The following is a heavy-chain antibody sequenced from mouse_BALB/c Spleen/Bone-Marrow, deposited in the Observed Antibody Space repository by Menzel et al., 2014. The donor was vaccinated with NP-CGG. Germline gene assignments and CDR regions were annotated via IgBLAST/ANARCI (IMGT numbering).Heavy chain of an antibody. CDR2: INPGSGDI. CDR1: GYAFSNYL. Sequence: QVQLKESGAELVRPGTSVKVSCKASGYAFSNYLVEWVKRRPGQGLEWIGVINPGSGDINYNEKFKGKAALTADKSSSTAYMQLSSLTSDDSAVYFCARFIATAYAMDYWGQGTSVTVSS. CDR3: ARFIATAYAMDY. V-gene: IGHV1-54*01. D-gene: IGHD1-1*01. J-gene: IGHJ4*01.